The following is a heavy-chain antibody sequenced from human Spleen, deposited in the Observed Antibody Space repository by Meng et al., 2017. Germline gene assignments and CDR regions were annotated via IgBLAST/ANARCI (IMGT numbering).Heavy chain of an antibody. CDR1: GYSFTGYY. CDR3: ARELYSSSWSQLGYFQH. D-gene: IGHD6-13*01. Sequence: ASVKVSCKASGYSFTGYYLHWVRQAPGEGLEWMGWINPNSGGTSYTQKFQGRITMTRDTSISTVYMELSSLRSDDTAVYYCARELYSSSWSQLGYFQHWGQGTLVTVSS. V-gene: IGHV1-2*02. J-gene: IGHJ1*01. CDR2: INPNSGGT.